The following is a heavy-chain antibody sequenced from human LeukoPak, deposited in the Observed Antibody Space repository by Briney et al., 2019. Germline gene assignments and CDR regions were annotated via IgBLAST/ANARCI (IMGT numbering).Heavy chain of an antibody. J-gene: IGHJ5*02. Sequence: VASVKVSCKASGYTFTNYGISWVRQAPGQGLEWMGWISTNSDIRTYAQTLQGRFTMTTDTATTTAYMELNNLTFDDTAVYYCARDCDAMNNCFDPWGQGTPVTVSS. V-gene: IGHV1-18*01. CDR3: ARDCDAMNNCFDP. CDR2: ISTNSDIR. CDR1: GYTFTNYG.